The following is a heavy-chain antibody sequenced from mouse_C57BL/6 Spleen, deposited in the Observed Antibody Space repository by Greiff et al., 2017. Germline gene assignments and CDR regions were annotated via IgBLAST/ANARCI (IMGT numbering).Heavy chain of an antibody. CDR3: ARCSSGYVDY. D-gene: IGHD3-2*02. J-gene: IGHJ2*01. Sequence: VQLQQSGAELVRPGSSVKLSCKASGYTFTSYWLDWVKQRPGQGLDWIGNIYPSDSETPYNQKFKDKATLTVDKSSSTAYMQLSSLTSEDSAVYYCARCSSGYVDYWGQGTTLTVSS. CDR1: GYTFTSYW. CDR2: IYPSDSET. V-gene: IGHV1-61*01.